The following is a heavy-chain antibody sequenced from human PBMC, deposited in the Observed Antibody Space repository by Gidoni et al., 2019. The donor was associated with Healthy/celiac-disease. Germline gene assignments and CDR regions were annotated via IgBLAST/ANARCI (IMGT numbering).Heavy chain of an antibody. Sequence: EVQLVESGGGWVKPGGSLRLSWAASGFTFSNAWMRWVRQAPGKGLEWVGRIKRQTDGGTTDYAAPVKGRFTISRDDSKNTLYLQMNRLKTEDTAVYYCTTERIAAAGIWGYFDYWGQGTLVTVSS. CDR2: IKRQTDGGTT. V-gene: IGHV3-15*01. D-gene: IGHD6-13*01. J-gene: IGHJ4*02. CDR1: GFTFSNAW. CDR3: TTERIAAAGIWGYFDY.